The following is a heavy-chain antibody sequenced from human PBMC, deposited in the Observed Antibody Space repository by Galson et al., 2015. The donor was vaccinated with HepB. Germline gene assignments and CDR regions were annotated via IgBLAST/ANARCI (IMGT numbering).Heavy chain of an antibody. J-gene: IGHJ4*02. Sequence: SETLSLTCAVSGASISSSYWWSWVRQPPGRGLEWIGEIYHRGNTNYNPSLKSRVTISVDKSKNEFSLNLTSVTAADTAFYYCARSGDYVENYFNYWGQGILVTVSS. CDR1: GASISSSYW. CDR3: ARSGDYVENYFNY. D-gene: IGHD4-17*01. CDR2: IYHRGNT. V-gene: IGHV4-4*02.